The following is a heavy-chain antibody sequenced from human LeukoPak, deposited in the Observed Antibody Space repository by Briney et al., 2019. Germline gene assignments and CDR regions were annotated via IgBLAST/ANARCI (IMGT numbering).Heavy chain of an antibody. D-gene: IGHD3-10*01. CDR3: AKDRSWGLDY. Sequence: PGGSLRLSCAASGFMLYTFGMSWGRQAPGTGLEWVSAISGSGAKTFYADSVRGRFTISRDNSKNTLYLQLNSLRAEDTAIYYCAKDRSWGLDYWGQGTLVTVSS. V-gene: IGHV3-23*01. CDR2: ISGSGAKT. CDR1: GFMLYTFG. J-gene: IGHJ4*02.